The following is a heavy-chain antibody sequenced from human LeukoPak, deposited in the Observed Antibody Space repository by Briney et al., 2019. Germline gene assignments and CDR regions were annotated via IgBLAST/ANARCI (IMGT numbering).Heavy chain of an antibody. CDR1: GFTFSSFG. J-gene: IGHJ4*02. Sequence: GGSLRLSCTASGFTFSSFGMHWVRQAPGKGPEWVAVITDTTGDKHYADSVKGRFTISRDNSKNTLYLQMNSLRAEDTAVYYCARGEQLALDYWGQGTLVTVSS. CDR3: ARGEQLALDY. CDR2: ITDTTGDK. D-gene: IGHD6-6*01. V-gene: IGHV3-30*03.